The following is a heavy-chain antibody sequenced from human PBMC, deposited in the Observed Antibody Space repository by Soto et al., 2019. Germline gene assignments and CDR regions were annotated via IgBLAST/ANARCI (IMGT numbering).Heavy chain of an antibody. CDR2: SNYDGKNT. J-gene: IGHJ4*02. V-gene: IGHV3-64*07. CDR3: ARGSALGIWDPFANFDF. Sequence: EVQLVESGGGLVQPGGSLRLSCVASAFTFSSHSFHWVRQAPGRGPEHVSSSNYDGKNTFYTESVRGRFTISRDSSKDTVYLHMGSLRVNDTAVYYCARGSALGIWDPFANFDFWGQGTLVTVSS. CDR1: AFTFSSHS. D-gene: IGHD3-16*01.